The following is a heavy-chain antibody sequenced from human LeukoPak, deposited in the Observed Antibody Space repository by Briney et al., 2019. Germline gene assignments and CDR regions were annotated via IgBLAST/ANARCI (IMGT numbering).Heavy chain of an antibody. V-gene: IGHV3-30*02. CDR2: IRYDGSNK. D-gene: IGHD3-3*02. Sequence: HPGGSLRLSCAASGFTFSSYGMHWVRQAPGKGLEWVAFIRYDGSNKYYADSVKGRLTISRDNSKNTLYLQMNSLRAEDTAVYYCAKLGRPFLEWGPIDYWGQGTLVTVSS. CDR1: GFTFSSYG. J-gene: IGHJ4*02. CDR3: AKLGRPFLEWGPIDY.